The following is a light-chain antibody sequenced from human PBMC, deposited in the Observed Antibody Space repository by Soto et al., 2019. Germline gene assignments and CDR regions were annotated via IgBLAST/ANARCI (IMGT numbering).Light chain of an antibody. V-gene: IGKV1-39*01. CDR2: GAS. J-gene: IGKJ1*01. Sequence: DIQMTQSPSSLSASIGDRVIITCQASQDISNYLNWYQQKPGKAPKLLIYGASSLHSGVPPRFSGSGSGTDFTLTISSLQAEDFATYYCQQTYNTPRTFGRGSKVDIK. CDR1: QDISNY. CDR3: QQTYNTPRT.